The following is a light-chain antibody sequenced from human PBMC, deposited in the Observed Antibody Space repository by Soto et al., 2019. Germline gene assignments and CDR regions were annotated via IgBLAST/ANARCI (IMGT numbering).Light chain of an antibody. J-gene: IGKJ4*01. CDR3: QQSYSTPPLT. V-gene: IGKV1-39*01. Sequence: DIQMTQSPSSLSASVGDRVTITCRASQSISSYLNWYQQKPAKAPKLLIYAASNLQSGVPSRFSGSGSGTDFTLTISSLQPEDFATYYCQQSYSTPPLTFGGGTKVEIK. CDR2: AAS. CDR1: QSISSY.